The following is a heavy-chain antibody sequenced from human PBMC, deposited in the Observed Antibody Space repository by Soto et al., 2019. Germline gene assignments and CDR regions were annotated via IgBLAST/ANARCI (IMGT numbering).Heavy chain of an antibody. V-gene: IGHV4-30-2*01. CDR2: IYHSGST. J-gene: IGHJ4*02. Sequence: QLQLQESGSGLVKPSQTLSLTCAVSGGSISSGGYSWSWIRLPPGKGLEWIGYIYHSGSTYYNPSLKSRVIISVNRSKKQFSLKLSSVTAAKTAVYYCAAGGGLPRYYWGQGTLVTVSS. CDR3: AAGGGLPRYY. D-gene: IGHD2-15*01. CDR1: GGSISSGGYS.